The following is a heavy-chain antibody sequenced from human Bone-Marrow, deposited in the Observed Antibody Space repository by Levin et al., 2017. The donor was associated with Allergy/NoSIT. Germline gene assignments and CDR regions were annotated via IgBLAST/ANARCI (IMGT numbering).Heavy chain of an antibody. CDR1: GFTVSSNY. CDR3: AVLPDLTGYSPILDY. D-gene: IGHD3-9*01. J-gene: IGHJ4*02. CDR2: IYSGGST. V-gene: IGHV3-53*01. Sequence: QSGGSLRLSCAASGFTVSSNYMSWVRQAPGKGLEWVSVIYSGGSTYYADSVKGRFTISRDNSKNTLYLQMNSLRAEDTAVYDCAVLPDLTGYSPILDYWGQGTLVTVSS.